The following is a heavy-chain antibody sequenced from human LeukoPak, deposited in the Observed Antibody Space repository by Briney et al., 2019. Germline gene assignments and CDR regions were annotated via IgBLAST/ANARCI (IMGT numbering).Heavy chain of an antibody. CDR2: INHSGST. CDR3: ARRGSWSYYYYGMDV. CDR1: GGSFSGYY. J-gene: IGHJ6*02. D-gene: IGHD6-13*01. V-gene: IGHV4-34*01. Sequence: SETLSLTCAVYGGSFSGYYWSWIRQPPGEGLEWIGEINHSGSTNYNPSLKSRVTISVDTSKNQFSLKLSSVTAADTAVYYCARRGSWSYYYYGMDVWGQGTTVTVSS.